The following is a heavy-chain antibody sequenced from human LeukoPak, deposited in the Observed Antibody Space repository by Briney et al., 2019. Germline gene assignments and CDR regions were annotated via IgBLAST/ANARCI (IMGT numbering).Heavy chain of an antibody. CDR3: ARLITGTTTAFDI. CDR2: VYTSGST. V-gene: IGHV4-59*10. D-gene: IGHD1-7*01. Sequence: SETLSLTCAVYGGSFNGYYWTWIRQPPGKGLEWIGRVYTSGSTHYNPSLKTRLTMSVDTSKNQFSLKLSSVTAADTAVYYCARLITGTTTAFDIWGQGTMVTVSS. J-gene: IGHJ3*02. CDR1: GGSFNGYY.